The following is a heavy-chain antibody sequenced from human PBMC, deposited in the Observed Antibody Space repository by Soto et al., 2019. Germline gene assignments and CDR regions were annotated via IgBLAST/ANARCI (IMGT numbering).Heavy chain of an antibody. CDR1: GGTFSSYA. D-gene: IGHD6-13*01. V-gene: IGHV1-69*13. CDR3: ARMIAAASNWFDP. Sequence: ASVKVSCKASGGTFSSYAISWVRQAPGQGLEWMGGIIPIFGTANYAQKFQGRVTITADESTSTAYMELSSLRSEDTAVYYCARMIAAASNWFDPWGQGTLVTVSS. J-gene: IGHJ5*02. CDR2: IIPIFGTA.